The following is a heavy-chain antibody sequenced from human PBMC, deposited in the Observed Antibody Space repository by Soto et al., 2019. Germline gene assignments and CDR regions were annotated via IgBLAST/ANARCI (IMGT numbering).Heavy chain of an antibody. V-gene: IGHV4-34*01. CDR3: ARGAGYGDYFFFY. CDR2: INHSGST. J-gene: IGHJ4*02. D-gene: IGHD4-17*01. Sequence: QVQLQQWGAGLLKPSETLSLTCAVYGGSFSGYYWSWIRQPPGKGLEWIGEINHSGSTNYNPSLKSRVTISVDTSKNQFSLKLSSVTAADTAVYYCARGAGYGDYFFFYWGQETLVTVSS. CDR1: GGSFSGYY.